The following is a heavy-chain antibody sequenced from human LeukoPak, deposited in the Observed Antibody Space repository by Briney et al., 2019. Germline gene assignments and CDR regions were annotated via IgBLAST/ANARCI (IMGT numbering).Heavy chain of an antibody. V-gene: IGHV3-23*01. CDR3: AKDPRGVWFGEWDY. CDR1: GFTFSSYA. D-gene: IGHD3-10*01. J-gene: IGHJ4*02. CDR2: ISGSGGST. Sequence: PGGPLRLSCAASGFTFSSYAMSWVRQAPGKGLEWVSAISGSGGSTYYADSVKGRFTISRDNSKNTLYLQMNSLRAEDTAVYYCAKDPRGVWFGEWDYWGQGTLVTVSS.